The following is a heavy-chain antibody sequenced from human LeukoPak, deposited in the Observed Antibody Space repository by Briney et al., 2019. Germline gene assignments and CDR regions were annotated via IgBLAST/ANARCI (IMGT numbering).Heavy chain of an antibody. Sequence: ASVKVSCKASGYTFTTYYINWVRQAPGQGLEWMGRIIPILGIANYAQKFQGRVTITADKSTSTAYMELSSLRSEDTAVYYCAREKGGGYDYFDYWGQGTLVTVSS. J-gene: IGHJ4*02. CDR2: IIPILGIA. CDR1: GYTFTTYY. CDR3: AREKGGGYDYFDY. V-gene: IGHV1-69*04. D-gene: IGHD5-12*01.